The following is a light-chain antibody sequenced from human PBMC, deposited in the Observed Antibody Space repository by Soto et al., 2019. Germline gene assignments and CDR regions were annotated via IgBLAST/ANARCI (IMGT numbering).Light chain of an antibody. J-gene: IGKJ5*01. V-gene: IGKV3-11*01. CDR2: DAS. CDR1: QSVSSY. CDR3: QQRSNWIT. Sequence: EIVLTQSPATLSLSPGEGATLSCRASQSVSSYLAWYQQKPGQAPRLLIYDASNRATGIPARFSGSGSGTDFTLTISSLEPEDFAVYYCQQRSNWITFGQGTRLQTK.